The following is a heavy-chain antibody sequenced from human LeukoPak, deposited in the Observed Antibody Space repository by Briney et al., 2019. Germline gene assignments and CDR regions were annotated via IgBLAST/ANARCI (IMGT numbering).Heavy chain of an antibody. CDR3: ARSSFPGSHFDY. V-gene: IGHV4-39*01. J-gene: IGHJ4*02. Sequence: SETLSLTCTISGGSISSNDYYWGWIRQPPGRRLEWIGTIYYSGSTSYNPSLKGRVTMSVDTSKNQFSLKLSSVTAADTAVYYCARSSFPGSHFDYWGQGTLVTVSS. CDR1: GGSISSNDYY. CDR2: IYYSGST.